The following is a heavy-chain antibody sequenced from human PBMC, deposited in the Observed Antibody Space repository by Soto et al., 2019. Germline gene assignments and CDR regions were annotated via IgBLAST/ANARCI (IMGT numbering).Heavy chain of an antibody. CDR1: GFTFTYYA. J-gene: IGHJ4*02. CDR3: AKDQYYGSGSYLESYSGS. Sequence: GGSLRLSCAASGFTFTYYAMSWVRQAPGKGLEWVSGISGSGGSTYYADSVKGRFTISRDNSKNTLYLQMNSLRAEDTAVYYCAKDQYYGSGSYLESYSGSWGQGTLVTVSS. V-gene: IGHV3-23*01. D-gene: IGHD3-10*01. CDR2: ISGSGGST.